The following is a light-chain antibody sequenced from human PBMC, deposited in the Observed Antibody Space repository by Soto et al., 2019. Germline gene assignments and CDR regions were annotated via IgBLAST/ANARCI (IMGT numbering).Light chain of an antibody. V-gene: IGKV1-9*01. Sequence: DIQMTQSPSSLSASVGDRVTITCRASQGISSYLAWYQQKPRKAPKLLIYAASTLQSGVPSRFSGSRSATDFALTISSLQPEDFATYYCQQLNSNPPTFGQGTKV. J-gene: IGKJ1*01. CDR3: QQLNSNPPT. CDR2: AAS. CDR1: QGISSY.